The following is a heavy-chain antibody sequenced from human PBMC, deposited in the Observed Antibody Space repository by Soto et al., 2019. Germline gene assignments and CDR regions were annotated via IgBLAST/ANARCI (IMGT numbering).Heavy chain of an antibody. V-gene: IGHV1-18*04. D-gene: IGHD4-17*01. CDR1: GYTFTTYG. CDR3: ARGTALTTTVNYCLDV. J-gene: IGHJ6*02. Sequence: ASVKVSCKASGYTFTTYGISWVRQAPGQGLEWMGWISPYNGTTKYAEKFQGEMTMTTDTSTSTAYMELRSLRSDDTAVYFCARGTALTTTVNYCLDVWGQGTTVTVSS. CDR2: ISPYNGTT.